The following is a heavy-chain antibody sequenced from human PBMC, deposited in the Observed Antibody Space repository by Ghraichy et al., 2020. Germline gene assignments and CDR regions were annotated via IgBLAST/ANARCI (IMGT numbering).Heavy chain of an antibody. CDR1: GFTVYNNY. CDR2: IYSGGDT. CDR3: STHYPRY. J-gene: IGHJ4*02. D-gene: IGHD1-26*01. Sequence: GGSLRLSCVASGFTVYNNYMSWVRQAPGKGLEWVSLIYSGGDTDYADSVRGRFTISRDRSKNTLYLQMNSMRADDTAVYYCSTHYPRYWGQGTLDTVS. V-gene: IGHV3-53*01.